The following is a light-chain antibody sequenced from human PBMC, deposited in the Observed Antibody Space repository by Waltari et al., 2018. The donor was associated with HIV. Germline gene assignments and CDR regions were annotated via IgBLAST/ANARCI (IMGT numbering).Light chain of an antibody. CDR2: DAS. CDR1: QDISNC. Sequence: IQMTHSPSSLSASSGDRVTITCQASQDISNCLNWYQQKPGKAPKLLIYDASSLQTGVPSRFSGSGSGTDFTFTITSLQPEDIATYYCQQYDNLPITFGQGTRLEIK. CDR3: QQYDNLPIT. V-gene: IGKV1-33*01. J-gene: IGKJ5*01.